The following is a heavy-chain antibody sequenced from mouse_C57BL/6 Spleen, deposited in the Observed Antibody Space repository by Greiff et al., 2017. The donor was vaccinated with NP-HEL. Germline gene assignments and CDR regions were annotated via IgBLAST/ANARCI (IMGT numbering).Heavy chain of an antibody. CDR3: TTQLGRAY. V-gene: IGHV14-4*01. J-gene: IGHJ3*01. CDR2: IDPENGDT. Sequence: VQLKESGAELVRPGASVKLSCTASGFNIKDDYMHWVKQRPEQGLEWIGWIDPENGDTEYASKFQGKATITADTSSNTAYLQLSSLTSEDTAVYYCTTQLGRAYWGQGTLVTVSA. D-gene: IGHD4-1*02. CDR1: GFNIKDDY.